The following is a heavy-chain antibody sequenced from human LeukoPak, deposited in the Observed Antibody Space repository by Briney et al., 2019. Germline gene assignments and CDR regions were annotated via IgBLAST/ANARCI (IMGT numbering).Heavy chain of an antibody. V-gene: IGHV3-21*01. D-gene: IGHD3-9*01. Sequence: PGGSLRLSCAASGFTFNTFNMNWVRQAPGKGLEWVSSITSGGDYIYYADSVKGRFTTSRDNAKNSLSLQLNSLRVEDTAVYYCARGHYDVLAASYKWTPDYWGQGTPVTVSS. CDR3: ARGHYDVLAASYKWTPDY. CDR2: ITSGGDYI. CDR1: GFTFNTFN. J-gene: IGHJ4*02.